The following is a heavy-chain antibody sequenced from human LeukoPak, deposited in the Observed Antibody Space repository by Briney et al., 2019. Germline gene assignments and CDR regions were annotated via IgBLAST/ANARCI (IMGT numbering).Heavy chain of an antibody. D-gene: IGHD3-10*02. J-gene: IGHJ4*02. CDR2: TNSGGSTT. CDR1: GFPFSDFS. Sequence: GGSLRLSCATAGFPFSDFSMTWVRQAPGKGLEWISTTNSGGSTTYYAESVKGRFTISRDNFKNALYLQMSSLRVEDTAIYYCAKQSYARSLGEGGPGTLVSVSS. V-gene: IGHV3-23*01. CDR3: AKQSYARSLGE.